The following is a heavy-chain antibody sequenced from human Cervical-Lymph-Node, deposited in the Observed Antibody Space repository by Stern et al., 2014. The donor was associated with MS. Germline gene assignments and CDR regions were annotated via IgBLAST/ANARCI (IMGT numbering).Heavy chain of an antibody. Sequence: QLQLQESGPGLVKPSQTLSLTCTVSGGSISSGGYYWSWIRQHPGKGLEWIGYIYYSGSTYYNPSLESRVTISVDTSKNQFSLKLSSVTAADTAVYYCARDDGDYYYGMDVWGQGTTVTVSS. CDR2: IYYSGST. V-gene: IGHV4-31*03. J-gene: IGHJ6*02. CDR1: GGSISSGGYY. CDR3: ARDDGDYYYGMDV. D-gene: IGHD3-10*01.